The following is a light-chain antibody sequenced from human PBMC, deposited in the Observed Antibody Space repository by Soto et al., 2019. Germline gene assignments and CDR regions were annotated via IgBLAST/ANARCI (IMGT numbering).Light chain of an antibody. J-gene: IGLJ1*01. CDR3: SSYAGINSLV. V-gene: IGLV2-8*01. CDR1: SSDVGGYNY. Sequence: QSALTQPPSASGSLGQSVTISCTGTSSDVGGYNYVSWYQQDPGKAPKLLIYDVIHRPSGVPDRFSGSKSGNTASLTVSGLQAEDETHFYCSSYAGINSLVFGTGTKVTVL. CDR2: DVI.